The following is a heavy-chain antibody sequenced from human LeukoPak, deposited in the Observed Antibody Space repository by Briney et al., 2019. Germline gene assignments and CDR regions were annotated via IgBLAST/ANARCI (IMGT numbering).Heavy chain of an antibody. CDR1: GGSISTYY. V-gene: IGHV4-59*01. D-gene: IGHD3-16*01. CDR2: IYYSGYT. J-gene: IGHJ6*03. CDR3: ARETSQKGAHYMDV. Sequence: PSETLSLTCTVSGGSISTYYWSWIRQSPGKALEWIGNIYYSGYTTYSPSLRSRVTISVDTSKNQFSLKLSSVTAADTAVYYCARETSQKGAHYMDVWGKGTTITISS.